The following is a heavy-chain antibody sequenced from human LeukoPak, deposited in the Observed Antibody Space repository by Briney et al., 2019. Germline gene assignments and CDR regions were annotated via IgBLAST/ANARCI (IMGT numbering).Heavy chain of an antibody. Sequence: PGGSLRLSCAAPGFTFSSNTMSWVRQAPGKGLEWVSVSGSGGNTYNADSVKGRFTISRDNSKNTLYLQMNSLRPEDTAVYYCAKASGGNVVYWGQGTLVTVSP. CDR1: GFTFSSNT. D-gene: IGHD4-23*01. CDR3: AKASGGNVVY. V-gene: IGHV3-23*01. J-gene: IGHJ4*02. CDR2: SGSGGNT.